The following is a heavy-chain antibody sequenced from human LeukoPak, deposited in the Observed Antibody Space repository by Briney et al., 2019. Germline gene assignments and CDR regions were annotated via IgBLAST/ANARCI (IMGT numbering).Heavy chain of an antibody. CDR2: ISSSSSYI. CDR1: GFTFSS. Sequence: GGSLRLSCAASGFTFSSMNWVRQAPGKGLEWVSSISSSSSYIYYADSVKGRFTISRDNAKNSLYLQMNSLRAEDTAVYYCVRADYVWGSYRLFDYWGQGTLVTVSS. D-gene: IGHD3-16*02. CDR3: VRADYVWGSYRLFDY. V-gene: IGHV3-21*01. J-gene: IGHJ4*02.